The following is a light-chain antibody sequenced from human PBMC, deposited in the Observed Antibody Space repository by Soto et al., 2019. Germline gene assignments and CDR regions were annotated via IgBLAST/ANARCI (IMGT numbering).Light chain of an antibody. J-gene: IGKJ2*01. CDR3: QQRSNWPGGGGT. CDR2: DAS. CDR1: QSVSSY. V-gene: IGKV3-11*01. Sequence: EIVLTQSPATLSLSPGERATLSCRASQSVSSYLAWYQQKPGQAPRLLIYDASNRATGIPARFSGSGSGTDFTLTISSLEPEDFAVYYCQQRSNWPGGGGTFGQGTKLEIK.